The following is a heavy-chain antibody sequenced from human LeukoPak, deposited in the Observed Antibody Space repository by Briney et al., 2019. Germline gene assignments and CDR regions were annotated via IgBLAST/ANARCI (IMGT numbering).Heavy chain of an antibody. J-gene: IGHJ4*02. V-gene: IGHV3-23*01. CDR3: AKIPSYSSGWYYFDY. CDR1: GFTFSSYA. D-gene: IGHD6-19*01. Sequence: GGSPRLSCAASGFTFSSYAMSWVRQAPGKGLEWVSAISGSGGSTYYADSVKGRFTISRDNSKNTLYLQMNSLRAEDTAVYYCAKIPSYSSGWYYFDYWGQGTLVTVSS. CDR2: ISGSGGST.